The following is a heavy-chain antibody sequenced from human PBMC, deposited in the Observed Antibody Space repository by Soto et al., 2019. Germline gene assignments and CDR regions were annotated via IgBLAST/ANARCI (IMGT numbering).Heavy chain of an antibody. D-gene: IGHD2-21*01. CDR1: GDSLSGSTYY. J-gene: IGHJ4*02. Sequence: QLQLQESGPGLVKPSETLSLTCTVSGDSLSGSTYYWGWIRQPPGKGLQWVVSRLDSANTYYNPSRKSRVTISVDTSNNQFSLRLNSVTAADTAIYYCARHGPWSYVLWGQGTLVTVSS. CDR2: RLDSANT. CDR3: ARHGPWSYVL. V-gene: IGHV4-39*01.